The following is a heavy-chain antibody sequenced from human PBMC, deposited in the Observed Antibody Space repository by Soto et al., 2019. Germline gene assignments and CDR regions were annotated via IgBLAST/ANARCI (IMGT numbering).Heavy chain of an antibody. J-gene: IGHJ4*02. D-gene: IGHD3-9*01. CDR2: IYYSAST. Sequence: SETLSLTCTVSGGSISSYYWSWIRQPPGKGLEWIGYIYYSASTNYNPSLKSRVTISVDTSKNQFSLKLSSVTAADTAVYYCASGQYFDWLFLDYWGQGTLVTVSS. CDR3: ASGQYFDWLFLDY. V-gene: IGHV4-59*08. CDR1: GGSISSYY.